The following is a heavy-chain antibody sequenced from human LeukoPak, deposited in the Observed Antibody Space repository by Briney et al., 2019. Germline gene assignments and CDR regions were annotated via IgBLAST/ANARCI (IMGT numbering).Heavy chain of an antibody. CDR3: ARLLGTSTTYDY. V-gene: IGHV3-7*01. J-gene: IGHJ4*02. Sequence: GGAPTPSSYAACTHIISHLMRWGRPAPRGGGGGVGSIYTEGSQKYYLDSVRGRFTISRDNTKNSLYLQMFSLGAEDTAVYYCARLLGTSTTYDYWGQGTLVTVSS. CDR1: CTHIISHL. D-gene: IGHD1-1*01. CDR2: IYTEGSQK.